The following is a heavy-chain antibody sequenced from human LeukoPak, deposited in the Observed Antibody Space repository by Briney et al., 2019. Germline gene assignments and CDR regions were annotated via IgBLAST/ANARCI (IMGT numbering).Heavy chain of an antibody. CDR1: GYTFTGYY. V-gene: IGHV1-2*02. Sequence: ASVKVSCKASGYTFTGYYMHWVRRAPGQGLEWMGWINPNSGGTNYAQKFQGRVTMTRDTSISTAYVELSRLRSDDTAVYYCAREAAAGTGFDYWGQGTLVTVSS. J-gene: IGHJ4*02. CDR2: INPNSGGT. CDR3: AREAAAGTGFDY. D-gene: IGHD6-13*01.